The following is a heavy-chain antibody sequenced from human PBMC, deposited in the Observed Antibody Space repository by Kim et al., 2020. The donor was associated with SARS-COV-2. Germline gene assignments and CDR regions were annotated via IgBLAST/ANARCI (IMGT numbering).Heavy chain of an antibody. CDR3: ASRDCSGGSCYVY. D-gene: IGHD2-15*01. J-gene: IGHJ4*02. V-gene: IGHV5-10-1*01. Sequence: YGPSFQGHVTISADKSISTAYLQWSSLKASDTAMYYCASRDCSGGSCYVYWGQGTLVTVSS.